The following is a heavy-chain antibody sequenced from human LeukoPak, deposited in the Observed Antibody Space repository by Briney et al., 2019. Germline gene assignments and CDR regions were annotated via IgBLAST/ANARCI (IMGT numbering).Heavy chain of an antibody. D-gene: IGHD3-9*01. CDR2: ISSSSSYI. CDR3: ARDSCYDILTGYLRYFDY. J-gene: IGHJ4*02. Sequence: EGSLRLSCAASGFTFSSYSINWVRQAPGKGLEWVSSISSSSSYIYYADSVKGRFTISRDNAKNSLYLQMNSLRAEDTAVYYCARDSCYDILTGYLRYFDYWGQGTLVTVSS. V-gene: IGHV3-21*01. CDR1: GFTFSSYS.